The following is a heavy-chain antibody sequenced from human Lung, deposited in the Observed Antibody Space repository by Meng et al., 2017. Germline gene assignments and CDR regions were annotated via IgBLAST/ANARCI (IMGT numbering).Heavy chain of an antibody. CDR2: ISGSGGST. D-gene: IGHD6-13*01. J-gene: IGHJ4*02. V-gene: IGHV3-23*01. CDR3: AKERRGQQLVGRGPFDY. CDR1: GFTFSSYA. Sequence: GGSLRLSCAASGFTFSSYAMSWVRQAPGQGLEWVSAISGSGGSTYYADSVKGRFTISRDNSKNTLYLQMNSLRAEDTAVYYCAKERRGQQLVGRGPFDYWGQGTLVTVSS.